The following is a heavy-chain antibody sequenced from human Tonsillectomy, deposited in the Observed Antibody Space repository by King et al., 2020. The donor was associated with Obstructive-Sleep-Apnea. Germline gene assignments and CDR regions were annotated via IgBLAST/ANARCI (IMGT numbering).Heavy chain of an antibody. CDR2: IYYSWSH. J-gene: IGHJ4*02. V-gene: IGHV4-59*02. CDR3: ARVDCSGGSCYPGY. CDR1: GGAVSTYY. D-gene: IGHD2-15*01. Sequence: VQLQESGPGLVKPSEILSLTCTVSGGAVSTYYWSWIRQPPGKGLEWIGYIYYSWSHIYNRSLKSRVSISLYTPNNQVSLKLSSVTAADTAVYYCARVDCSGGSCYPGYWDQGTLVTVSS.